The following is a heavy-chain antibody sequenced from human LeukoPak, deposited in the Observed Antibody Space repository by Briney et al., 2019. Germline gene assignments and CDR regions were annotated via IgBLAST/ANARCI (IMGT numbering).Heavy chain of an antibody. Sequence: EGSLRLSCAASGFSFSNYWMSWVRQAPGKGLEWVANIDQDGSENYYVDSVKGRFTISRDNARNSLYLQMNSLRAEDTAVYYCARDKIVGATHFDYWGQGTLVTVSS. CDR3: ARDKIVGATHFDY. D-gene: IGHD1-26*01. CDR1: GFSFSNYW. J-gene: IGHJ4*02. V-gene: IGHV3-7*01. CDR2: IDQDGSEN.